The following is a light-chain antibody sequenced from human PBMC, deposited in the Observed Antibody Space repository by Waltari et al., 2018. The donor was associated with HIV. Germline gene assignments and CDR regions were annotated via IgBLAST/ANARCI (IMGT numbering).Light chain of an antibody. CDR2: DAS. CDR1: QSLSRS. V-gene: IGKV3-15*01. Sequence: EICITHFPATLSFSPGQGPPLPCRASQSLSRSLSWYQHKPGQAPRLLIYDASTRATGVPARFSGSGSGTDYILSISGIQAEDFVVYYCQQYYDWPPYSFGQGTTLEIK. CDR3: QQYYDWPPYS. J-gene: IGKJ2*01.